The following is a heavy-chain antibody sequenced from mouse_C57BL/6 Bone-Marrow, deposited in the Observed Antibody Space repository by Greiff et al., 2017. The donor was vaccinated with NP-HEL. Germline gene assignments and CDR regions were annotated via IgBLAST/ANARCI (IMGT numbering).Heavy chain of an antibody. J-gene: IGHJ4*01. V-gene: IGHV5-12*01. CDR2: ISNGGGST. CDR1: GFTFSDYY. D-gene: IGHD2-5*01. CDR3: ARQSNYGAMDY. Sequence: EVKLMESGGGLVQPGGSLKLSCAASGFTFSDYYMYWVRQTPEKRLEWVAYISNGGGSTYYPDTVKGRFTISRDNAKNTLYLQMSRLKSEDTAMYYCARQSNYGAMDYWGQGTSVTVSS.